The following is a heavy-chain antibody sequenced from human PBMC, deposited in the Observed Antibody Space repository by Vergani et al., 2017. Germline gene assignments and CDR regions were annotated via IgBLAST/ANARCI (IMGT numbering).Heavy chain of an antibody. CDR1: GGSFNTYY. Sequence: QVQLEESGPGLVKPSETLSLTCTVSGGSFNTYYWSWIRQSPGKELEWIGYIYSTGSTNYNPSLNSRVTMSVDTSKNQFSLKLRSVTAADTAVYFCARVMYRDEASTGYRLEGMDIWGQGTTVTISS. D-gene: IGHD3-9*01. J-gene: IGHJ6*02. CDR3: ARVMYRDEASTGYRLEGMDI. V-gene: IGHV4-59*13. CDR2: IYSTGST.